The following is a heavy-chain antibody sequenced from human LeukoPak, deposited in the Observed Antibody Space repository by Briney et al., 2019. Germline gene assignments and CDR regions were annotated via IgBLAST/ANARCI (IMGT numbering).Heavy chain of an antibody. J-gene: IGHJ4*02. CDR3: TRRLDGPWYYDSSGYYYDY. CDR2: IRSKAYGGTT. V-gene: IGHV3-49*03. D-gene: IGHD3-22*01. CDR1: GLTFSDFG. Sequence: GGSLRLSCTGSGLTFSDFGLSWFRQAPGKGLEWVGFIRSKAYGGTTEYAASVKGRFTISRDDSKSIAYLQMNSLKTEDTAVYYCTRRLDGPWYYDSSGYYYDYWGQGTLVTVSS.